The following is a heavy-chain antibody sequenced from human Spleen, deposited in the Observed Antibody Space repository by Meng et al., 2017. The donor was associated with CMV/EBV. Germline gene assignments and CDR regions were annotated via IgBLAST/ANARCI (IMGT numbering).Heavy chain of an antibody. D-gene: IGHD6-6*01. CDR1: GFTFSSYE. CDR2: ISSRGTTI. Sequence: GGSLRLSCAASGFTFSSYELDWVRQAPGKGLEWISYISSRGTTIYYADSVKGRFTISRDNSKNTLYLQMNSLRAEDTAVYSCAKEIGSSRPFDYWGQGTLVTVSS. CDR3: AKEIGSSRPFDY. V-gene: IGHV3-48*03. J-gene: IGHJ4*01.